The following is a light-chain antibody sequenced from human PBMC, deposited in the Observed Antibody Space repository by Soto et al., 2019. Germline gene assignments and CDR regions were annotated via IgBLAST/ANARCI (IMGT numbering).Light chain of an antibody. J-gene: IGLJ3*02. V-gene: IGLV2-8*01. Sequence: QSALTQPASVSGSPGQSITISCTGTSSDVGGYNYVSWYQQHPGKAPKLMIYVVSKRPSGVPDRFSGSKSGNTASLTVSGLQAEDEADYYCNSYAGSNNWVFGGGTKLTVL. CDR3: NSYAGSNNWV. CDR1: SSDVGGYNY. CDR2: VVS.